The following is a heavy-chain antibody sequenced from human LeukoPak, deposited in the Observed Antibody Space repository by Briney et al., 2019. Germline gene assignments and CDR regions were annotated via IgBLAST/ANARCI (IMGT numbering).Heavy chain of an antibody. J-gene: IGHJ4*02. CDR2: IDSSGSNI. CDR1: GFTFSSYE. D-gene: IGHD5-24*01. V-gene: IGHV3-48*03. CDR3: ARTKEMASISYFDS. Sequence: GGSLRPSCAASGFTFSSYEMNWVRQAPGKGLEWVSYIDSSGSNIHYADSVKGRFTISRDNAKNSLYLQMNSLRAEDTAVYYCARTKEMASISYFDSWGQGTLVTVSS.